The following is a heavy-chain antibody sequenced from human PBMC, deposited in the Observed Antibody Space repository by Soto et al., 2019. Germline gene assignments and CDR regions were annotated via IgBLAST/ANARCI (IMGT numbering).Heavy chain of an antibody. D-gene: IGHD3-3*01. Sequence: VASVKVSCKASGYTFTSYAMHWVRQAPGQRLEWMGWINAGNGNTKYSQKFQGRVTITRDTSASTAYMELSSLRSEDTAVYYCARAQLRFLEWLSQPYYYGMDVWGQGTTVTVSS. V-gene: IGHV1-3*01. CDR2: INAGNGNT. CDR3: ARAQLRFLEWLSQPYYYGMDV. CDR1: GYTFTSYA. J-gene: IGHJ6*02.